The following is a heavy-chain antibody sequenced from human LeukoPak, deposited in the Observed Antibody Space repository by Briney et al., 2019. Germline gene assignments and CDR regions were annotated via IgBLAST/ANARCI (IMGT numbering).Heavy chain of an antibody. CDR2: ISTSSTYM. CDR3: AKDTDYYAGLDA. CDR1: GFTSSSYW. V-gene: IGHV3-21*04. D-gene: IGHD3-9*01. J-gene: IGHJ6*02. Sequence: GGSLRLSCAASGFTSSSYWMSWVRQAPGKGLEWVSSISTSSTYMNYADSVKGRFTISRDNAENALYLQMNSLRTEDTALYYCAKDTDYYAGLDAWGQGTTVTVSS.